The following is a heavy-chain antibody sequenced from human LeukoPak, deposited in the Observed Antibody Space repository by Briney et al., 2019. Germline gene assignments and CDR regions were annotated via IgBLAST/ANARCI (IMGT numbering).Heavy chain of an antibody. J-gene: IGHJ3*02. D-gene: IGHD1-26*01. CDR3: TRDPTPRYSGSHDAFDI. CDR2: IRSKAYGGTT. CDR1: GFTFGDYA. Sequence: GGSLRLSCTASGFTFGDYAMSWVRQAPGKGLEWVGFIRSKAYGGTTEYAASVKGRFTISRDDSKSIAYLQMNSLKTEDTAVYYCTRDPTPRYSGSHDAFDIWGQGTMVTVSS. V-gene: IGHV3-49*04.